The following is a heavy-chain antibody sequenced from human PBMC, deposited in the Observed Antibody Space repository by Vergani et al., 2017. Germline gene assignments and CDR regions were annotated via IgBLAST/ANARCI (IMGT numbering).Heavy chain of an antibody. Sequence: QVQLQESGPGLVKPSETLSLTCTVSGGSISSYYWSWIRQPPGKGLEWIGYIYYSGSTNYNPSLKSRVTISVDTSKNQFSLKLSSVTAADTAVYYCARESGYGDYGYWGQGTLVTVSS. CDR3: ARESGYGDYGY. J-gene: IGHJ4*02. CDR2: IYYSGST. CDR1: GGSISSYY. D-gene: IGHD4-17*01. V-gene: IGHV4-59*01.